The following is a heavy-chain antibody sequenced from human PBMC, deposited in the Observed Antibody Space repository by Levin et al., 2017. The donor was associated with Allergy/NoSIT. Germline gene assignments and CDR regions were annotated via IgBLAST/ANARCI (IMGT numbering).Heavy chain of an antibody. Sequence: SETLSLTCAVYGGSFSGYYWSWIRQPPGKGLEWIGEINHSGSTNYNPSLKSRVTISVDTSKNQFSLKLSSVTAADTAVYYCALGVYAMGGWFDPWGQGTLVTVSS. V-gene: IGHV4-34*01. J-gene: IGHJ5*02. CDR1: GGSFSGYY. CDR2: INHSGST. D-gene: IGHD2-8*01. CDR3: ALGVYAMGGWFDP.